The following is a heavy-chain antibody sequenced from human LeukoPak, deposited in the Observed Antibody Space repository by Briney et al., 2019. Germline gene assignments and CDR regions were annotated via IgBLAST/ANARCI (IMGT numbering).Heavy chain of an antibody. CDR1: GASISSYY. Sequence: PSETLSLTCTVSGASISSYYWSWIQQPPGKGLEWIGYIFYSGSTLYNPTLQSRVTISVDTSKNLFSLKLTSVTAADTAVYYCASGPYPAAGTDHQFDYWGQGTLVTVSS. CDR2: IFYSGST. V-gene: IGHV4-59*01. D-gene: IGHD6-13*01. J-gene: IGHJ4*02. CDR3: ASGPYPAAGTDHQFDY.